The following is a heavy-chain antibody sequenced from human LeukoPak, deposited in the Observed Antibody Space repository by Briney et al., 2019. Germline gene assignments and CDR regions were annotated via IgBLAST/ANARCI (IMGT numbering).Heavy chain of an antibody. CDR2: INTDGSIT. Sequence: GGSLRLSCAASGFTFSDYWIHWVRQAPGKGLVWVSRINTDGSITNYADSVKGRFSISSDNAKNTLYLQMSSLRAEDTAVYYCARDRGPRTGSMVREAYDYWGQGTLVTVSS. CDR3: ARDRGPRTGSMVREAYDY. D-gene: IGHD3-10*01. CDR1: GFTFSDYW. J-gene: IGHJ4*02. V-gene: IGHV3-74*01.